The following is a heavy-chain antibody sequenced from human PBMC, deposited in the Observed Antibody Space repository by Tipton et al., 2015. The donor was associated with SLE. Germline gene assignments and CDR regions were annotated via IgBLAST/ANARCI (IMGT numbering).Heavy chain of an antibody. CDR2: IYYSGST. CDR3: ARGPYYDSRGPLRAVDI. V-gene: IGHV4-61*08. CDR1: GGSISSGGYY. Sequence: TLSLTCTVSGGSISSGGYYWSWIRQHPGKGLEWIGYIYYSGSTNYNPSLKSRVTISVDTSKNQFSLKLSSVTAADTAVYYCARGPYYDSRGPLRAVDIWGQGTMVTVSS. J-gene: IGHJ3*02. D-gene: IGHD3-22*01.